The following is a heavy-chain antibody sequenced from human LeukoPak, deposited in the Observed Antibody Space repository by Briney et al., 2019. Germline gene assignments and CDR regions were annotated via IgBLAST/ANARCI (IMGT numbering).Heavy chain of an antibody. CDR3: ARERPGRDGYNHAFDI. J-gene: IGHJ3*02. CDR2: ISYDGSKK. CDR1: GFTFSSYG. Sequence: PGRSLRCSCAASGFTFSSYGMHWHRQAQDKGLEWVAVISYDGSKKYYVDSVKGRFTISRDNSKNTLYLQMNSLRAEDTAVYYCARERPGRDGYNHAFDIWGQGTMVTVSS. D-gene: IGHD5-24*01. V-gene: IGHV3-30*03.